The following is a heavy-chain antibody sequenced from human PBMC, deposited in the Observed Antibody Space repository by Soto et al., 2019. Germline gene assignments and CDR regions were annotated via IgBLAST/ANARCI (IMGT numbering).Heavy chain of an antibody. D-gene: IGHD6-6*01. J-gene: IGHJ4*02. CDR1: GFTFSDYG. CDR3: AKEMYPRTVLDSSSPWGDY. V-gene: IGHV3-30*18. Sequence: QVHLVESGGGVAQPGRSLRLSCAVSGFTFSDYGMHWVRQAPGKGLEWVAVVSYDGSYKYYADSVKGRFTFSRDLSGNTLFLQMNSLRLEDTAVYFCAKEMYPRTVLDSSSPWGDYWGQGTLVAVSS. CDR2: VSYDGSYK.